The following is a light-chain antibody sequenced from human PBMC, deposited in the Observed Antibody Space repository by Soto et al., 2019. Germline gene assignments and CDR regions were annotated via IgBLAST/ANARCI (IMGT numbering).Light chain of an antibody. CDR1: QSISNY. Sequence: DIEMTQSPSSLSASLGDRVTITCRASQSISNYLNWYQHKPGKAPKLLIYAESSLQSGVPTRFSGSGSGTDFTLTISSLQPEDFATYYCQQSYHTPLTFGGGTKVEIK. CDR3: QQSYHTPLT. J-gene: IGKJ4*01. V-gene: IGKV1-39*01. CDR2: AES.